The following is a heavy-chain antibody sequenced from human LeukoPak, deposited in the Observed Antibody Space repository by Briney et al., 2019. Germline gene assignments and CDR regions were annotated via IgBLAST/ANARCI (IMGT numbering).Heavy chain of an antibody. V-gene: IGHV3-30*18. CDR1: GFTFSNSD. J-gene: IGHJ4*02. CDR2: ISYDGSER. CDR3: AKGMTAGGRLYYFDY. Sequence: GRSLRLSCAASGFTFSNSDMFWVRQAPGKGLEWVALISYDGSERYYADSVKGRFTVSRDNSKNSLDLQMNSLRAEDTAVCYCAKGMTAGGRLYYFDYWGQGALVTVSS. D-gene: IGHD2-21*02.